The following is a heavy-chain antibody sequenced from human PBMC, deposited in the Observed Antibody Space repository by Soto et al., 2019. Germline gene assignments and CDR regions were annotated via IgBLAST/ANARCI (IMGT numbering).Heavy chain of an antibody. D-gene: IGHD3-16*01. CDR3: AKVMIKFGGVELAFDY. CDR1: GFTFSSYG. J-gene: IGHJ4*02. Sequence: GGSLRLSCAASGFTFSSYGMHWVRQAPGKGLEWVAVISYDGSNKYYADSVKGRFTISRDNSKNTLYLQMNSLRAEDTAVYYCAKVMIKFGGVELAFDYWGQGTLVSVSS. V-gene: IGHV3-30*18. CDR2: ISYDGSNK.